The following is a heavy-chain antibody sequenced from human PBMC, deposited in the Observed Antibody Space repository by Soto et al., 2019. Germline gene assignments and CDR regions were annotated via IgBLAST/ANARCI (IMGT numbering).Heavy chain of an antibody. CDR3: ALGLGYPFDY. CDR1: GFTFSSYW. J-gene: IGHJ4*01. D-gene: IGHD3-16*01. CDR2: INSDGSST. Sequence: EVQLVESGGGLVQPGGSLRLSCAVSGFTFSSYWIHWVRQAPGKGLVWVSRINSDGSSTSYADSVKGRFTISRDNAKNTLYLQMNSLRAEDTAVYYCALGLGYPFDYWCHGTLVTVSS. V-gene: IGHV3-74*01.